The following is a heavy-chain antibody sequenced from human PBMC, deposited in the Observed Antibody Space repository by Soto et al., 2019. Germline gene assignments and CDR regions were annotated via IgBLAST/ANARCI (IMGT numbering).Heavy chain of an antibody. V-gene: IGHV3-33*01. CDR1: GFTFSSYG. CDR2: IWYDGSNK. CDR3: ARSLSSGWYIPSYYYYCGMDV. J-gene: IGHJ6*02. Sequence: QVQLVESGGGVVQPGRSLRLSCAASGFTFSSYGMHWVRQAPGKGLEWVAVIWYDGSNKYYADSVKGRFTISRDNSKNTLYLQMNSLRAEDTAVYYCARSLSSGWYIPSYYYYCGMDVWGQGTTVTVSS. D-gene: IGHD6-19*01.